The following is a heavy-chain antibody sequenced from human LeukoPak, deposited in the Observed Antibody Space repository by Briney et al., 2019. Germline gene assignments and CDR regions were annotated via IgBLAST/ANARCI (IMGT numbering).Heavy chain of an antibody. D-gene: IGHD4-17*01. V-gene: IGHV4-30-2*01. CDR1: GGSISSGGYS. CDR2: IYHSGST. CDR3: ARGAGDYARYYFDD. J-gene: IGHJ4*02. Sequence: SETLSLTCAVSGGSISSGGYSWSWIRQPPGKGLEWIGYIYHSGSTYYNPSLKSRVTISVDRSKNQFSLKLSSVTAADTAVYYCARGAGDYARYYFDDWGQGTLVTVSS.